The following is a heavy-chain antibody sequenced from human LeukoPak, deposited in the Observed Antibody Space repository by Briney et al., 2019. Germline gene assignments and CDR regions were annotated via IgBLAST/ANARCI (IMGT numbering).Heavy chain of an antibody. CDR3: ARHPVVGYDFDY. CDR2: IWSDGGP. D-gene: IGHD2-8*01. V-gene: IGHV4-61*02. Sequence: PSQTLSLTCTVSGGSITSGNYYWNWIRQPAEKGLEWIGRIWSDGGPSYKPSLNSRVTISVDTSKNQFSLKLSSVTAADTAVYYCARHPVVGYDFDYWGQGTLVTVSS. J-gene: IGHJ4*02. CDR1: GGSITSGNYY.